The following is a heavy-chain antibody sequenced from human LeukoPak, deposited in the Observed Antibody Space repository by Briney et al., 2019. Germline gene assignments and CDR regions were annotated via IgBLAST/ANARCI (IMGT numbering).Heavy chain of an antibody. V-gene: IGHV3-23*01. CDR3: AKGRNLYYYSSMDV. CDR2: SSGSGGST. Sequence: QPGGSLRLSCAASGFTFSSFAMTWVRQAPGKGVEWVSGSSGSGGSTYYADSVKGRFTISRDNSKNELYLQMNSLRAEDTAVYYCAKGRNLYYYSSMDVWGQGTTVTVSS. CDR1: GFTFSSFA. J-gene: IGHJ6*02.